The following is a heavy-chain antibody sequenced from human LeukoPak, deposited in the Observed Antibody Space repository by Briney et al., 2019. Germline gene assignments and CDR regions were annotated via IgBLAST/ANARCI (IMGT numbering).Heavy chain of an antibody. CDR2: ISYDGSNK. Sequence: GGSLRLSCAASGFTFSSYAMHWVRQAPGKGLEWVAVISYDGSNKYYADSVKGRFTISRDNSKNTLYLQMNSLRAEDTAVYYCARGFSNWNYGRAFDIWGQGIMVAVSS. D-gene: IGHD1-7*01. CDR3: ARGFSNWNYGRAFDI. CDR1: GFTFSSYA. J-gene: IGHJ3*02. V-gene: IGHV3-30*01.